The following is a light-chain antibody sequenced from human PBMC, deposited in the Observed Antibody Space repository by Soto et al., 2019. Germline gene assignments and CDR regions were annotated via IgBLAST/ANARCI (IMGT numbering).Light chain of an antibody. V-gene: IGLV2-14*01. CDR1: SSDVGPYNY. CDR3: SSYTSSSTLV. J-gene: IGLJ2*01. CDR2: EVS. Sequence: QSALTQPASVSGSPGQSITISCTGTSSDVGPYNYVSWYQQHPGKAPKLMIYEVSNRPSGVSNRFSGSKSGNTASLTISGLQAEDEADYHCSSYTSSSTLVFGGGTKVTVL.